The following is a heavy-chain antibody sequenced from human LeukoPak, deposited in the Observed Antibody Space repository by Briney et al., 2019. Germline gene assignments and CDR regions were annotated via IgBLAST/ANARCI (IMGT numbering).Heavy chain of an antibody. J-gene: IGHJ4*02. V-gene: IGHV3-21*05. CDR3: ARDPRTVRI. D-gene: IGHD1-1*01. Sequence: PGGSLRLSCTASGLILTNYAMTWVRQAPGKGLEWLSYISGNGGDIQYADPVKGRFTISRDNAKNLLYLQMDSLRVEDTAIYYCARDPRTVRIWGQGTLVTVSS. CDR2: ISGNGGDI. CDR1: GLILTNYA.